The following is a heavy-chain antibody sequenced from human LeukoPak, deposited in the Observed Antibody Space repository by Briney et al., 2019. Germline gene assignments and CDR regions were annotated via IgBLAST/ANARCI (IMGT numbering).Heavy chain of an antibody. CDR3: ASGSSGYYSGWFDP. J-gene: IGHJ5*02. CDR1: GFTVSSNY. D-gene: IGHD3-22*01. Sequence: PGGSLRLSCAASGFTVSSNYMSWVCQAPGKGLEWVSVIYSGGSTYYADSVKGRFTISRDNSKNTLYLQMNSLRAEDTAVYYCASGSSGYYSGWFDPWGQGTLVTVSS. CDR2: IYSGGST. V-gene: IGHV3-53*01.